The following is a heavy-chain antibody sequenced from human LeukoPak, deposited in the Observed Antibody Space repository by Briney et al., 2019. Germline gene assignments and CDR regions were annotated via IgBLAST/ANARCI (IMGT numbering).Heavy chain of an antibody. CDR2: IWYDGSKK. Sequence: PGRSLRLSCAASGFIFSSYGMHWVRQAPGKGLEWVALIWYDGSKKDYADSVKGRFTISRGNSKNTLNLQMNRLRAEDTAVYYCATMTTVTMDDAFDIWGQGTMVTVSS. CDR3: ATMTTVTMDDAFDI. D-gene: IGHD4-17*01. J-gene: IGHJ3*02. CDR1: GFIFSSYG. V-gene: IGHV3-33*01.